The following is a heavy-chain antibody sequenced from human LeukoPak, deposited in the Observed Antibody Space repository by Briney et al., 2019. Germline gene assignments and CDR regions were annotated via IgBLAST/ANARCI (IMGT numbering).Heavy chain of an antibody. V-gene: IGHV5-51*01. CDR3: GMSGDRVPLQDDVFDV. Sequence: GSLKISCKVSGYSFTSYCIGWVRQMPGKGLEWMGIIYPGDSGPTYSPSFQGQVTISVDKSINTAYLQWSSLQASDTAMYYCGMSGDRVPLQDDVFDVWGQGTMVTVST. J-gene: IGHJ3*01. D-gene: IGHD1-26*01. CDR2: IYPGDSGP. CDR1: GYSFTSYC.